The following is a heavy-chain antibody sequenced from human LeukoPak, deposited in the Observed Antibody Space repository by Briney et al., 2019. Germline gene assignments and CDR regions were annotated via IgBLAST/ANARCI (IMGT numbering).Heavy chain of an antibody. D-gene: IGHD6-13*01. V-gene: IGHV1-46*01. Sequence: ASVKVSCKASGYTFTSYYMHWVRQAPGQGLEWMGIINPSGGSTSYAQKFQGRVTMTRDTSTSTVYMELSSLRSEDTAVYYCARDAFIAAAARIYYYYMDVWAKGPRATSP. J-gene: IGHJ6*03. CDR3: ARDAFIAAAARIYYYYMDV. CDR1: GYTFTSYY. CDR2: INPSGGST.